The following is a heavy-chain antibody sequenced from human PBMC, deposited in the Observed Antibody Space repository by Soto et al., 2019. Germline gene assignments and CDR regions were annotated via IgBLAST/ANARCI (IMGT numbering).Heavy chain of an antibody. CDR3: ARESSRVAAAGTPDAFDI. J-gene: IGHJ3*02. Sequence: SETLSLTCTVSGGSISSYYWSWIRQPPGKGLEWIGYIYYSGSTNYNPSLKSRVTISVDTSKNQFSLKLSSVTAADTAVYYCARESSRVAAAGTPDAFDIWGQGTMVTVSS. CDR2: IYYSGST. V-gene: IGHV4-59*12. D-gene: IGHD6-13*01. CDR1: GGSISSYY.